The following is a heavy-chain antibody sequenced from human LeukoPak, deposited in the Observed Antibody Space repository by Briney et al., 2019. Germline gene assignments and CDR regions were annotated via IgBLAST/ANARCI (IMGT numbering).Heavy chain of an antibody. J-gene: IGHJ4*02. CDR3: ARVLYYYDSSGSRYSFDY. V-gene: IGHV1-18*04. CDR1: GYTFISYG. CDR2: INAYNGDT. D-gene: IGHD3-22*01. Sequence: ASVKVSCKTSGYTFISYGLSWVRQAPGQGLEWMGWINAYNGDTNYAQRLQGRVTMTTDTSTTTAYMELRSLRSDDTAVYYCARVLYYYDSSGSRYSFDYWGQGTLVTASS.